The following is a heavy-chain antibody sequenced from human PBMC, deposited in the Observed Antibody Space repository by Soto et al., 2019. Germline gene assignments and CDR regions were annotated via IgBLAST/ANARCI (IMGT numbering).Heavy chain of an antibody. CDR2: IYSGGST. CDR3: ARDHRQWLRLGDYYYYMDV. D-gene: IGHD5-12*01. V-gene: IGHV3-66*01. CDR1: GFTVSSNY. J-gene: IGHJ6*03. Sequence: PGGSLRLSCAASGFTVSSNYMSWVRQAPGKGLEWVSVIYSGGSTYYADSVKGRFTISRDNSKNTLYLQMNSLRAEDTAVYYCARDHRQWLRLGDYYYYMDVWGKGTTVTVSS.